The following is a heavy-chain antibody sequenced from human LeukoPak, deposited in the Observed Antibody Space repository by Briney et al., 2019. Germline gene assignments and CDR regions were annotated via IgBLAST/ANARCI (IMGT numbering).Heavy chain of an antibody. CDR1: GGSFSGYY. CDR3: ARGQTEVQLERRMFDY. CDR2: IYTSGST. J-gene: IGHJ4*02. V-gene: IGHV4-59*10. D-gene: IGHD1-1*01. Sequence: SETLSLTCAVYGGSFSGYYWSWIRQPAGKGLEWIGRIYTSGSTNYNPSLKSRVTISVDTSKNQFSLKLSSVTAADTAVYYCARGQTEVQLERRMFDYWGQGTLVTVSS.